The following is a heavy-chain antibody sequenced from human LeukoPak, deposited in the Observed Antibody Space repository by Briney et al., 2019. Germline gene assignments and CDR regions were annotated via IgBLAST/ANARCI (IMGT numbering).Heavy chain of an antibody. Sequence: ASVKVSCKASGYTFTSYDINWVRQATGQGLEWMGWMNPNSGNTGYAQKFQGRVTMTRNTSISTAYMELSSLRSEDTAVYYCARNGYSSGWYFWFDPWGQGTLVTVSS. CDR3: ARNGYSSGWYFWFDP. CDR1: GYTFTSYD. J-gene: IGHJ5*02. V-gene: IGHV1-8*01. CDR2: MNPNSGNT. D-gene: IGHD6-19*01.